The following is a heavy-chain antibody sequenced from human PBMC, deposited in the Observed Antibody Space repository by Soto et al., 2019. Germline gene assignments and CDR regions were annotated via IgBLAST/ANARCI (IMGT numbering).Heavy chain of an antibody. CDR3: ARDWGGLGY. CDR1: VFPFSTYW. J-gene: IGHJ4*02. D-gene: IGHD3-16*01. V-gene: IGHV3-7*03. CDR2: IIKDGSEK. Sequence: GSLRLSCAASVFPFSTYWMTWVRQAPGKGLEWVANIIKDGSEKSYVDSVKGRFTISRGNGKNSLYLEMNSLRVEDTAVYYCARDWGGLGYWGQGTLVTVSS.